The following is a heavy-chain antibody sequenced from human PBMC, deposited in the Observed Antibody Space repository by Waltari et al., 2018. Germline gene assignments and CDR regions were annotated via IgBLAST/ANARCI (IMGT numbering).Heavy chain of an antibody. D-gene: IGHD2-8*01. Sequence: QVQLVQSGAEVKKPGSSVKVSCKASGGTFSSYTISWVRQAPGQGLEWMGRIIPILGIANYAQKFQGRVTITADKSTSTAYMELSSLRSEDTAVYYCAREVHGYCTNGVCPQDWGQGTLVTVSS. CDR1: GGTFSSYT. CDR2: IIPILGIA. V-gene: IGHV1-69*08. J-gene: IGHJ4*02. CDR3: AREVHGYCTNGVCPQD.